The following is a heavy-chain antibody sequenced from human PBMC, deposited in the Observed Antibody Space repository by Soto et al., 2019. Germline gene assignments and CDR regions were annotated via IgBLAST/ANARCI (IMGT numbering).Heavy chain of an antibody. Sequence: GGSLRLSCAASGFTFSDYYMSWIRQAPGKGLEWVSYISSSGSTIYYADSVKGRFTISRDNAKNSLYLQMNSLRAEDTAVYYCARDRVVVVPAAMSRQQNYYYYGMDVWGQGTTVTVSS. J-gene: IGHJ6*02. CDR2: ISSSGSTI. V-gene: IGHV3-11*01. D-gene: IGHD2-2*01. CDR3: ARDRVVVVPAAMSRQQNYYYYGMDV. CDR1: GFTFSDYY.